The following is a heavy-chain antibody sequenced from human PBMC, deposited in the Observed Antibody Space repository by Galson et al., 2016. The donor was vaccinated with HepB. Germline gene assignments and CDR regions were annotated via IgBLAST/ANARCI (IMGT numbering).Heavy chain of an antibody. D-gene: IGHD1-14*01. CDR1: GFTFSNFA. CDR3: AKGGISYATGIDL. Sequence: SLRLSCAAAGFTFSNFAMTWVRHAPEKGLEWVSSTDIDGTPYYADSVKGRFTISRDNSKSTLYLQMNSLGVDDTALYYCAKGGISYATGIDLRGQGTLVTVSS. CDR2: TDIDGTP. V-gene: IGHV3-23*01. J-gene: IGHJ4*02.